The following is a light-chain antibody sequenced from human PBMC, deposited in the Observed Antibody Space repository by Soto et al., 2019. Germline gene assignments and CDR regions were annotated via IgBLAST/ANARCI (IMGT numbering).Light chain of an antibody. CDR2: GAA. Sequence: EIVMTQSPATLSLSPGERATLSCRASQNISSNLAWYHQKPGQPPRGLIDGAATRATGIPSRFSGSGSGTEFTLTIYSLQSEDFALYYCQQYNTWLWTFGQGTRVEIK. V-gene: IGKV3-15*01. CDR3: QQYNTWLWT. CDR1: QNISSN. J-gene: IGKJ1*01.